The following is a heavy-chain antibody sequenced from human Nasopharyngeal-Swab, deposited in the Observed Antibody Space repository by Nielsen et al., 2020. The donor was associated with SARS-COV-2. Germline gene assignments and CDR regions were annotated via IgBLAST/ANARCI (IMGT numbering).Heavy chain of an antibody. CDR3: ASSVSGDDGAFDY. CDR2: IKQDGSEK. CDR1: GFTFSSYW. Sequence: GGSLRLSCAASGFTFSSYWMSWVRQAPGKGLEWVANIKQDGSEKYYVDSVKGRFTISRDNAKNSLYPQMNSLRAEDTAVYYCASSVSGDDGAFDYWGQGTLVTVSS. V-gene: IGHV3-7*01. J-gene: IGHJ4*02. D-gene: IGHD4-17*01.